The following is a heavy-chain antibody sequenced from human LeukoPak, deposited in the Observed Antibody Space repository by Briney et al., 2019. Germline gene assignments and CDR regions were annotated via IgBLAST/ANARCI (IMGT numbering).Heavy chain of an antibody. CDR1: GGSISSSNW. V-gene: IGHV4-4*02. CDR2: IYHSGST. CDR3: ARAAATVGDAFDS. Sequence: SGTLSLTCAVSGGSISSSNWWSWVRQPRGKGLEWIGEIYHSGSTNYNPSLKSRVTISVDKSKNQFSLKLSSVTAADTAVYYCARAAATVGDAFDSWGQGTMVTVSS. D-gene: IGHD4-23*01. J-gene: IGHJ3*02.